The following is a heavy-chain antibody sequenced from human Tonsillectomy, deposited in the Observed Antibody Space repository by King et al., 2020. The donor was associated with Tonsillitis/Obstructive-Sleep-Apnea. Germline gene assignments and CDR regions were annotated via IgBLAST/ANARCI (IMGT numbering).Heavy chain of an antibody. Sequence: QLQESGPGLVKPSETLSLTCTVSGGSISSYYWSWIRQPPGKGLEWIGYIYYSGSANYNPSLKSRVTMSVDRPKNQFSLKLSSVTAADTAVYYCARDMVLEAGGDAFDIWAKGQWSPSLQ. CDR3: ARDMVLEAGGDAFDI. D-gene: IGHD2-8*01. V-gene: IGHV4-59*01. CDR2: IYYSGSA. CDR1: GGSISSYY. J-gene: IGHJ3*02.